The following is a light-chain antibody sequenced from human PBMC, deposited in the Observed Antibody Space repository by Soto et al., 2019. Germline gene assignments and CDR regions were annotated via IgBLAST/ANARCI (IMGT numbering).Light chain of an antibody. CDR2: GAS. CDR3: QQYATSPLT. V-gene: IGKV3-20*01. J-gene: IGKJ4*01. CDR1: QSVGRNY. Sequence: EIVLTQSPGTLSLSPGERATLSCRASQSVGRNYIAWYQQKPGQAPRLLIHGASIKASGIPDRFSGSGSGTEFTLSISRLEAEDFAVFYCQQYATSPLTFGGGTKVEI.